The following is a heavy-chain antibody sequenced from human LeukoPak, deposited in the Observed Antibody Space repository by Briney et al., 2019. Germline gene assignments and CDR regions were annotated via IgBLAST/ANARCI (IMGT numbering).Heavy chain of an antibody. CDR2: ISAYNGNT. Sequence: VASVKVSCKASGYTFTSYGISWVRQAPGQGLEWMGWISAYNGNTNYAQKLQGRVTMTTDTSTSTAYMELRSLRSDDTAVYYCARVPGSSGWYPNYYYYYMDVWGKGTTVTVSS. CDR1: GYTFTSYG. J-gene: IGHJ6*03. V-gene: IGHV1-18*01. CDR3: ARVPGSSGWYPNYYYYYMDV. D-gene: IGHD6-19*01.